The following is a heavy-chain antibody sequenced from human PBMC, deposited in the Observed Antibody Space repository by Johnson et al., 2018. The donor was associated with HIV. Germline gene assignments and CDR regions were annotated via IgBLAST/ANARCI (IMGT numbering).Heavy chain of an antibody. Sequence: VQLVESGGGVVRPGGSLRLSCAASGFTFDDYGMSWVCQAPGKGLEWVSGVNGNGGSTGYADSVKGRFTISRDNAKSSLYLQMNSLRAEDTALYYCARAVGGEAFDIWGQGTMVTVSS. CDR3: ARAVGGEAFDI. CDR1: GFTFDDYG. CDR2: VNGNGGST. J-gene: IGHJ3*02. V-gene: IGHV3-20*04. D-gene: IGHD3-16*01.